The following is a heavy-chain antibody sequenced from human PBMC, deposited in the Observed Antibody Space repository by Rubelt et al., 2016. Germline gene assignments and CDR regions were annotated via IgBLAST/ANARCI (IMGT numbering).Heavy chain of an antibody. CDR1: GGSFSGYY. CDR3: ARGLTYYYGSGSYYFDY. D-gene: IGHD3-10*01. Sequence: QVQLQQWGAGLLKPSETLSLTCAVYGGSFSGYYWSWIRQPPGKGLEWIGEINHSGSTNYNPSLKGRVTISVDTSNNQFSLKLSSVTAADTAVYYCARGLTYYYGSGSYYFDYWGQGTLVTVSS. V-gene: IGHV4-34*01. J-gene: IGHJ4*02. CDR2: INHSGST.